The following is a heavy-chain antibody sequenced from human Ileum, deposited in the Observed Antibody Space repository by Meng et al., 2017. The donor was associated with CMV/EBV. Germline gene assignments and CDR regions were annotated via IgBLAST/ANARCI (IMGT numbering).Heavy chain of an antibody. J-gene: IGHJ5*02. Sequence: QLPLQESGPGLAKPSETLSLTCTVSGDSITTTTYYWGWLRQPPGKGLEWIASIYYSGTTYYNPSLKSRVTISVDTSKNQFSLKVYSVTAADTAIYYCARSRREDWFDPWGQGTLVTVSS. D-gene: IGHD1-26*01. CDR2: IYYSGTT. CDR1: GDSITTTTYY. CDR3: ARSRREDWFDP. V-gene: IGHV4-39*07.